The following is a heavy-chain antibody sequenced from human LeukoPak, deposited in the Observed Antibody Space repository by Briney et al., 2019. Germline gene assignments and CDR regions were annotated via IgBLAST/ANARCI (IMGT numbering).Heavy chain of an antibody. J-gene: IGHJ4*02. CDR1: GGSISSYY. CDR2: IYTSGST. CDR3: ARDGAMTRSSGWLLPPPPDY. D-gene: IGHD6-19*01. Sequence: PSETLSLTCTVSGGSISSYYWSWIRQPAGKGLEWIGRIYTSGSTNYNPSLKSRVTMSVDTSKNQFSLKLSSVTAADTAVYYCARDGAMTRSSGWLLPPPPDYWGQGTLVTVSS. V-gene: IGHV4-4*07.